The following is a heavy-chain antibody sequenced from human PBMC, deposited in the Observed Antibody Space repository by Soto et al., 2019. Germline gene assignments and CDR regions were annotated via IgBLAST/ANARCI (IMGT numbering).Heavy chain of an antibody. CDR3: AGQTFTIAAASYGRSNWFDP. V-gene: IGHV4-39*01. CDR2: IYFTGNT. D-gene: IGHD6-25*01. CDR1: GGSITSSSHF. J-gene: IGHJ5*02. Sequence: SETLSLTCSASGGSITSSSHFWGWVRQPPGKGLEWIGTIYFTGNTYYTPSLKSRLTMPIDTPKNEFSLRLNSVTAADTAVYYCAGQTFTIAAASYGRSNWFDPWGPGTLVTVSS.